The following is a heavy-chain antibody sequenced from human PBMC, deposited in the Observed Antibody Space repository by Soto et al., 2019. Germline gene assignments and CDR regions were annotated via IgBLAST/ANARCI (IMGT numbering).Heavy chain of an antibody. Sequence: ASVKVSCKASGYSFTDYHIHWVREAPGQGLEWLGRINPKSGGTSTAQKFQGWVTMTTDTSISTASMELTRLTSDDTAIYYCARGDSTDCSNGVCSFFYNHDMDVWGQGTTVTVSS. CDR3: ARGDSTDCSNGVCSFFYNHDMDV. D-gene: IGHD2-8*01. V-gene: IGHV1-2*04. J-gene: IGHJ6*02. CDR1: GYSFTDYH. CDR2: INPKSGGT.